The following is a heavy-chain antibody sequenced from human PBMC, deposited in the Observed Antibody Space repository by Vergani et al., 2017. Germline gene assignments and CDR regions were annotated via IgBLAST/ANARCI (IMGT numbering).Heavy chain of an antibody. CDR2: IFRSGST. CDR1: NDSVYSTLYY. CDR3: ATLNTGMVPYYFDF. V-gene: IGHV4-39*01. Sequence: QVQLQESGPGLVKPSETLSLTCTVSNDSVYSTLYYWAWIRQPPGKGLEWIGSIFRSGSTYYSPSLKSRVTISIDTSKNQFFLKFTSVTAADTAVYFCATLNTGMVPYYFDFWGQGILVTVSS. J-gene: IGHJ4*02. D-gene: IGHD5-18*01.